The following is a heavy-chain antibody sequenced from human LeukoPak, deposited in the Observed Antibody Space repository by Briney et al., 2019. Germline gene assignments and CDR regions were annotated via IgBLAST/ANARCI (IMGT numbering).Heavy chain of an antibody. CDR2: IYYSGST. J-gene: IGHJ4*02. V-gene: IGHV4-59*12. CDR3: ARDHELLWFGELFKGRCYFDY. Sequence: SSETLSLTCTVSGGSINNYYWSWIRQPPGKGLEWIGYIYYSGSTNYNPSLKSRVTISVDTSKNQFSLKLSSVTAADTAVYYCARDHELLWFGELFKGRCYFDYWGQGTLVTVSS. D-gene: IGHD3-10*01. CDR1: GGSINNYY.